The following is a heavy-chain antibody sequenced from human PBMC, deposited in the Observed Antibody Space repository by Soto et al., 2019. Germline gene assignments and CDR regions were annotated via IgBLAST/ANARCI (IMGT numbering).Heavy chain of an antibody. D-gene: IGHD3-10*01. CDR1: GDSIGRNGYF. CDR2: IYYSGSS. Sequence: PSETLSLTCTVSGDSIGRNGYFWTWIRQHPGKGLEWIGYIYYSGSSYYNPSLKSRVIISVDTSKNQFSLNLTAVTAADTAVYYCARGTMLRGPGYYYAMDVWGQGTTVTVSS. J-gene: IGHJ6*02. CDR3: ARGTMLRGPGYYYAMDV. V-gene: IGHV4-31*03.